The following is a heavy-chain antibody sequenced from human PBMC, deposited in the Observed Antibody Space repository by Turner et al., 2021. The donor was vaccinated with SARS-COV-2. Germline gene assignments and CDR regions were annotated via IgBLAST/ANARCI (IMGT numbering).Heavy chain of an antibody. CDR1: GFTFSRSA. D-gene: IGHD5-18*01. V-gene: IGHV3-64D*06. J-gene: IGHJ4*02. CDR2: ISSYGGST. CDR3: VVGYSYGH. Sequence: VQLGEAGGSVEQPGRSLGLSCSASGFTFSRSAMHWVRQAPGKGLEYVSAISSYGGSTYYADSVKGRFTISRDNSKNTLYLQMSSLRAEDTAVYYCVVGYSYGHWGQGTLVTVSS.